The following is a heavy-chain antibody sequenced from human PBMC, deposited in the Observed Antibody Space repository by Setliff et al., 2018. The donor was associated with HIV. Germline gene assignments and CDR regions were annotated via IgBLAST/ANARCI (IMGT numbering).Heavy chain of an antibody. CDR2: IYYSGGT. J-gene: IGHJ1*01. CDR3: ASTYCGGDCYSRYFQH. V-gene: IGHV4-38-2*01. CDR1: GYSISRGFY. D-gene: IGHD2-21*02. Sequence: LSLTCAVSGYSISRGFYWGWIRQPPGKGLEWIGSIYYSGGTNYNPSLKSRVTISVDTSKNQFSLKLSSVTAADTAVYYCASTYCGGDCYSRYFQHWGQGTLVTVSS.